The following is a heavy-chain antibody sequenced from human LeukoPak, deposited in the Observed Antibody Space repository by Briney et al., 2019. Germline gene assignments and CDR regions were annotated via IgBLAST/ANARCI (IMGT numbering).Heavy chain of an antibody. V-gene: IGHV3-64D*09. CDR3: VNTLISVAGTGVFDI. CDR2: ISSNVGST. J-gene: IGHJ3*02. D-gene: IGHD6-19*01. CDR1: GFTFSSNA. Sequence: PGRSLRLSCSASGFTFSSNATHWGRQAPGKGLEYGSVISSNVGSTYYADSVKGRFTIYRDNSKHPLYLQMCSLRAEDTAVYYCVNTLISVAGTGVFDIWGQGTMVTVSS.